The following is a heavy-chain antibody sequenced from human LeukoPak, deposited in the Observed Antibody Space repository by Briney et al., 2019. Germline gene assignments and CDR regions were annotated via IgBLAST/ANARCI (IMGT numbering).Heavy chain of an antibody. CDR2: IYYSGST. CDR3: ARGRNNDYVDY. V-gene: IGHV4-30-4*01. CDR1: GGSISSGDYY. J-gene: IGHJ4*02. Sequence: SETLSLTCTVSGGSISSGDYYWSWIRQPPGKGLEWIGYIYYSGSTYYNPSLKSRVTISVDTSKNQFSLKLSSVTAADTAVYYCARGRNNDYVDYWGQGTLVTVSS. D-gene: IGHD1/OR15-1a*01.